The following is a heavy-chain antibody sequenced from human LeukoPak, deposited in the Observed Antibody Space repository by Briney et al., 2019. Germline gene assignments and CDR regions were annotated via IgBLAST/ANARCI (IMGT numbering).Heavy chain of an antibody. Sequence: ASVKVSCKASGYTFTSYDINWVRQATGQGLEWMGWMNPNSGNTGYAQKFQGRVTITRNTSISTAYMELSSLRSEDTAVYYCARAPKVEMATITPSPRKYYFDYWGQGTLVTVSS. CDR1: GYTFTSYD. CDR3: ARAPKVEMATITPSPRKYYFDY. D-gene: IGHD5-24*01. CDR2: MNPNSGNT. J-gene: IGHJ4*02. V-gene: IGHV1-8*03.